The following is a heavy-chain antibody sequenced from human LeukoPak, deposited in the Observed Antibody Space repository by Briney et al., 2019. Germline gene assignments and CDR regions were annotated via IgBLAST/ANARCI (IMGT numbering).Heavy chain of an antibody. D-gene: IGHD2-21*01. CDR3: ARDGPTKAYCGGDCSNFDY. CDR1: GGTFSSYA. Sequence: GASVKVSCKASGGTFSSYAISWVRQAPGQGLEWMGGIIPIFGTANYAQKFQGRVTITADESTSTAYMELSSLRSEDTAVYYCARDGPTKAYCGGDCSNFDYWGQGTLVTVSS. J-gene: IGHJ4*02. V-gene: IGHV1-69*01. CDR2: IIPIFGTA.